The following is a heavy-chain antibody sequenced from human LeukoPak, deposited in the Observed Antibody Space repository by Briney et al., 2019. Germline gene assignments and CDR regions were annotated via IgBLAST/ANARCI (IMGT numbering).Heavy chain of an antibody. D-gene: IGHD3-10*01. Sequence: ASVKVSCTASGYTFTCHYIHWVRQVPGQGLEWMGWITPLSGGTNYAQNFRGRVSMATDTAINTAYLELRSLRNDDTAVYYCARGGPYGSGSPERDYYYYMDVWGKGATVTISS. CDR1: GYTFTCHY. J-gene: IGHJ6*03. CDR3: ARGGPYGSGSPERDYYYYMDV. CDR2: ITPLSGGT. V-gene: IGHV1-2*02.